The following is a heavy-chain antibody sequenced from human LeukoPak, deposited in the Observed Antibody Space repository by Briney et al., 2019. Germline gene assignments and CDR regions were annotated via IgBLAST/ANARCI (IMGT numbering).Heavy chain of an antibody. V-gene: IGHV1-2*02. CDR3: ARDRRVYMVFGFDP. CDR2: INPNSGGT. D-gene: IGHD3-10*01. Sequence: ASVKVSCKASGYTFTGYYMHWVRQAPGQGLEWMGWINPNSGGTNYAQKFQGRVTMTRDTSISTAYMELSRLRSDDTAVYYCARDRRVYMVFGFDPWGQGTLVTVSS. J-gene: IGHJ5*02. CDR1: GYTFTGYY.